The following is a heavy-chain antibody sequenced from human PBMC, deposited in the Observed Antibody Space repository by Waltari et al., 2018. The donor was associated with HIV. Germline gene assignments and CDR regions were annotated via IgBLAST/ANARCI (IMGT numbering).Heavy chain of an antibody. Sequence: QVQLVGAGGGVVQRGRSLRLSCAAVGFPFSTYAMHSLRQAPGKGLEWVAVISYDGSNKYYADSVKGRFTISRDNSKNTLYLQMNSLRAEDTAVYYCAREGNPYAFDIWGQGTMVTVSS. CDR3: AREGNPYAFDI. J-gene: IGHJ3*02. CDR1: GFPFSTYA. CDR2: ISYDGSNK. V-gene: IGHV3-30*01.